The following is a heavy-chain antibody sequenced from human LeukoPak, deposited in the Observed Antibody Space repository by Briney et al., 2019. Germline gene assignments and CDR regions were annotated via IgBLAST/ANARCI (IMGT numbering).Heavy chain of an antibody. CDR3: AKEPKTYYYGSGSYFDY. CDR2: ISYDGSNK. J-gene: IGHJ4*02. V-gene: IGHV3-30*18. CDR1: GFTFSSYG. Sequence: GRSLRLSCAASGFTFSSYGMHWVRQAPGKGLEWVAVISYDGSNKYYADSVKGRFTISRDNSKNTLYLQMNSLRAEDTAVYYCAKEPKTYYYGSGSYFDYWGQGTLVTVSS. D-gene: IGHD3-10*01.